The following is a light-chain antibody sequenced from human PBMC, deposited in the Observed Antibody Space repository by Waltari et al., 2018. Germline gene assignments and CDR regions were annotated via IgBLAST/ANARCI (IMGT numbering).Light chain of an antibody. CDR3: TAWDESLVGRL. CDR1: GSNIGSTV. V-gene: IGLV1-44*01. J-gene: IGLJ2*01. Sequence: QSVLTQPPSTSGTPGQTVTISCSGSGSNIGSTVVNWYQQVPGTAPKLLIYSNIQRPSGVPDRFSGSKSATSASLAISGLQSEDEADYYCTAWDESLVGRLFGGGTKLTVL. CDR2: SNI.